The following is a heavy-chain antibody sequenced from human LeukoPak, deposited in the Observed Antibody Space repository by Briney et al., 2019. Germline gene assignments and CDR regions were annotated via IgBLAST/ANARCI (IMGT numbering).Heavy chain of an antibody. CDR2: IGYDGNFE. D-gene: IGHD6-6*01. CDR1: GFTFNDYG. CDR3: AKEGRYSSSAFDY. Sequence: GGSLRLSCAASGFTFNDYGMHWVRQAPGRGLEWVSFIGYDGNFEYYADFVKGRFTISRDNSKTTLYLQMNSLRTEDTAVYYCAKEGRYSSSAFDYWGQGTLVTVSS. V-gene: IGHV3-30*02. J-gene: IGHJ4*02.